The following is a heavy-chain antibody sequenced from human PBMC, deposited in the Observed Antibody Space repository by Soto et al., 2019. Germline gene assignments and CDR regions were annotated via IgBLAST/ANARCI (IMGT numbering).Heavy chain of an antibody. D-gene: IGHD3-22*01. CDR2: IRSKAYGGTT. CDR3: TRDYYDSSGYYRPNYYYGMDV. CDR1: GFTFSSYG. V-gene: IGHV3-49*04. Sequence: GGSLRLSCAASGFTFSSYGMHWVRQAPGKGLEWVGFIRSKAYGGTTEYAASVKGRFTILRDDSKSIAYLQMNSLKTEDTAVYYCTRDYYDSSGYYRPNYYYGMDVWGQGTTVTVSS. J-gene: IGHJ6*02.